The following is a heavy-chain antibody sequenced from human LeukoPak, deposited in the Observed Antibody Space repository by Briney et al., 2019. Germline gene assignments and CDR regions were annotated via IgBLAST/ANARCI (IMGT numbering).Heavy chain of an antibody. V-gene: IGHV4-59*01. CDR3: ARVKHDYGDYPWLDP. CDR1: GGSISSYY. J-gene: IGHJ5*02. Sequence: SETLSLTCTVSGGSISSYYWSWIRQPPGKGLEWIGYIYYSGSTNYNPSLKSRVTISVDTSKNQFSLKLSSVTAADTAVYYCARVKHDYGDYPWLDPWGQGTLVTVSS. CDR2: IYYSGST. D-gene: IGHD4-17*01.